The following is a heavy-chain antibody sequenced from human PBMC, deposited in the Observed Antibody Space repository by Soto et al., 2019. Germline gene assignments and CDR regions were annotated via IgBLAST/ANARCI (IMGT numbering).Heavy chain of an antibody. CDR2: INPSGGST. Sequence: QVQLLQSGAEVKKPGASVKVSCKASGYILSSYYMHWVRQAPGQGLEWMGIINPSGGSTTYAQKFQGRVNMTMDTSTSTVYMELSSLRSDDTAMYYCARAYCGGDCPNNWFDTWGQGTLVTVSS. J-gene: IGHJ5*02. CDR1: GYILSSYY. D-gene: IGHD2-21*02. CDR3: ARAYCGGDCPNNWFDT. V-gene: IGHV1-46*01.